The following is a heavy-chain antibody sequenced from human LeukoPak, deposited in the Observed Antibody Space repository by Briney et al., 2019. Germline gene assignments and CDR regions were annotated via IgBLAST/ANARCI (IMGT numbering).Heavy chain of an antibody. V-gene: IGHV3-7*02. CDR1: GFTFISYW. Sequence: GGSLRLSCTASGFTFISYWMSWVRQAPGKGLEWVANIKQDGSEKYYVESVKGRFTISRDNAKNSLYLQMNSLRAEDTAVYYCARGYSSGWYYFDYWGQGTLVTVSS. CDR2: IKQDGSEK. CDR3: ARGYSSGWYYFDY. D-gene: IGHD6-19*01. J-gene: IGHJ4*02.